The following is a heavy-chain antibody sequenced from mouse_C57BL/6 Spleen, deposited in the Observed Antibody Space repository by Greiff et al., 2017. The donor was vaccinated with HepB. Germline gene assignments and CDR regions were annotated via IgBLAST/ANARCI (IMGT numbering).Heavy chain of an antibody. CDR2: INPNNGGT. J-gene: IGHJ3*01. CDR1: GYTFTDYN. CDR3: ARGNYGRGGAFAY. Sequence: EVKLQESGPELVKPGASVKMSCKASGYTFTDYNMHWVKQSHGKSLEWIGYINPNNGGTSYNQKFKGKATLTVNKSSSTAYMELRSLTSEDSAVYYCARGNYGRGGAFAYWGQGTLVTVSA. D-gene: IGHD1-1*01. V-gene: IGHV1-22*01.